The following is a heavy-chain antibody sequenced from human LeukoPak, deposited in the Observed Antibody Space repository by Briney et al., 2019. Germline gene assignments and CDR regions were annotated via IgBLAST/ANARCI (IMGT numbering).Heavy chain of an antibody. J-gene: IGHJ4*02. CDR1: GFTFSSYA. Sequence: GGSLRLSCAASGFTFSSYAMHWVRQAPGKGLEWVAVISYDGSNKYYADSVKGRFTISRDNSKNTLYLQMNSLRAEDTAVYYCAREGRFLEWFGYFDYWGQGTLVTVSS. D-gene: IGHD3-3*01. CDR3: AREGRFLEWFGYFDY. CDR2: ISYDGSNK. V-gene: IGHV3-30-3*01.